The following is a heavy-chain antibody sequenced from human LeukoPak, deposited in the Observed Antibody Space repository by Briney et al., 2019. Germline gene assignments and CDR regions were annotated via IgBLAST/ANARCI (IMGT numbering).Heavy chain of an antibody. V-gene: IGHV4-38-2*02. D-gene: IGHD5-18*01. CDR1: GYSISSGYY. CDR3: ARSRGYSFMDLGMDV. J-gene: IGHJ6*02. Sequence: SETLSLTCTVSGYSISSGYYWGWLRQPPGKGLEWIGSIYHSGSTYYNPSLKSRVTISVDTSKNQFSLKLSSVTAADTAMYYCARSRGYSFMDLGMDVWGQGTTVTVSS. CDR2: IYHSGST.